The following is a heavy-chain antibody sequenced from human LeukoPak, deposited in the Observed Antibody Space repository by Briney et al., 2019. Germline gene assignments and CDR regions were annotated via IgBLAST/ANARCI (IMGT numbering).Heavy chain of an antibody. Sequence: ASVKVSCKASGYTFTSYYMHWVRQAPGQGLEWMGWINPNSGGTNYAQKFQGWVTMTRDTSISTAYMELSRLRSDDTAVYYCARTIGGYTPDYYGMDVWGQGTTVTVSS. CDR3: ARTIGGYTPDYYGMDV. CDR1: GYTFTSYY. J-gene: IGHJ6*02. V-gene: IGHV1-2*04. D-gene: IGHD2-8*01. CDR2: INPNSGGT.